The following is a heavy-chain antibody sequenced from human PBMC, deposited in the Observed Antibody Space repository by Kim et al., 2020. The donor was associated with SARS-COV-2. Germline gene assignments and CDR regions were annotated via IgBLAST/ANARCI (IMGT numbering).Heavy chain of an antibody. Sequence: SETLSLTCTVSGGSISSYYWSWIRQPPGKGLEWIGYIYYSGSTNYNPSLKSRVTISVDTSKNQFSLKLSSVTAADTAVYYCARGESDYDFWSGYLGRPGYSYGMEAWGQGTTVTVSS. J-gene: IGHJ6*02. CDR1: GGSISSYY. V-gene: IGHV4-59*13. D-gene: IGHD3-3*01. CDR2: IYYSGST. CDR3: ARGESDYDFWSGYLGRPGYSYGMEA.